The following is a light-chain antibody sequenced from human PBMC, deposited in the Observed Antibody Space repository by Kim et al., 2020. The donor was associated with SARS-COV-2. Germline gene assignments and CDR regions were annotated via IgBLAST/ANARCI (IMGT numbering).Light chain of an antibody. V-gene: IGKV1-5*03. CDR2: KAS. CDR1: QGISTW. CDR3: QQYNNLWT. J-gene: IGKJ1*01. Sequence: SASVGDRVTIPCRASQGISTWLAWYQQKPGKAPNLLIYKASSLESGVPSRFSGSGSGTEFTLTISSLQPDDFATYYCQQYNNLWTFGQGTKVDIK.